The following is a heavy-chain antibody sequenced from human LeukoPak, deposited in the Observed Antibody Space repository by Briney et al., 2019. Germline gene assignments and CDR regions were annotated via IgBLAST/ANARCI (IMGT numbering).Heavy chain of an antibody. Sequence: GGSLRLSCAASGFTFSSYAMHWVRQAPGKGLEWVAVISYDGSNKYYADSVKGRFTISRDNSKNTLSLQMNSLRAEDTAVYYCARDWAAAGIFDYWGQGTLVTVSS. CDR2: ISYDGSNK. CDR1: GFTFSSYA. D-gene: IGHD6-13*01. V-gene: IGHV3-30-3*01. J-gene: IGHJ4*02. CDR3: ARDWAAAGIFDY.